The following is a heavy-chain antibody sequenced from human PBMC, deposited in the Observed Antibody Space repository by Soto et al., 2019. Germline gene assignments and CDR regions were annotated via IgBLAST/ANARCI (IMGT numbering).Heavy chain of an antibody. CDR3: ARERPSQGGVYGMDV. V-gene: IGHV1-8*01. D-gene: IGHD3-16*01. CDR2: MNPNSGNT. J-gene: IGHJ6*02. CDR1: GYTFTSYD. Sequence: QVQLVQSGAEVKKPGASVKVSCKASGYTFTSYDINWVRQATGQGLEWMGWMNPNSGNTGYAQKFQGRVTMTRNISISTAYMELSSLRSEDTAVYYCARERPSQGGVYGMDVWGQGTTVTVSS.